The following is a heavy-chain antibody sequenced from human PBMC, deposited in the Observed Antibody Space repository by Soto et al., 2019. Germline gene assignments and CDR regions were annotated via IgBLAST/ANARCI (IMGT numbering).Heavy chain of an antibody. V-gene: IGHV1-18*01. J-gene: IGHJ4*02. Sequence: QVHLVQSGAEVKKPGASVKVSCKGSGYAFTTYGITWVRQAPGQGLEWMGWISAHNGNTNYAQKLQGRVTVTRDTSTSTAYMELRCLRSDDTAVYYCARGRYGGYWGQGALVTVSS. CDR1: GYAFTTYG. CDR2: ISAHNGNT. CDR3: ARGRYGGY. D-gene: IGHD3-10*01.